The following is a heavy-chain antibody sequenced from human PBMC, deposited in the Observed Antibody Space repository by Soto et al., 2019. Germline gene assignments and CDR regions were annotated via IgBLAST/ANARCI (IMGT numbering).Heavy chain of an antibody. Sequence: QVQLQQWGAGLLKPSETLSLTCAVYGGSFSGYYWSWIRQPPGKGLEWIGEINHSGSTNYNPSLNSRVTISVDTSKNQFSLKLSSVTAADTAVYYCAREPAAAGTGFDYWGQGTLVTVSS. CDR1: GGSFSGYY. CDR2: INHSGST. J-gene: IGHJ4*02. D-gene: IGHD6-13*01. CDR3: AREPAAAGTGFDY. V-gene: IGHV4-34*01.